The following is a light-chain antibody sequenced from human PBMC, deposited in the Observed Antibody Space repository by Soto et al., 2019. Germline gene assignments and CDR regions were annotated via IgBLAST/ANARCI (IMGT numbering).Light chain of an antibody. J-gene: IGKJ2*01. Sequence: DIQMTQSPSTLSASIGDRVTITCRASQSISSWLAWYQQKPGKAPKLLIYDASSLESGVPSRFSGSGSGTEFTLTISSLQPDDFATYYCQQYNSYLFGQGTKLEIK. CDR3: QQYNSYL. V-gene: IGKV1-5*01. CDR2: DAS. CDR1: QSISSW.